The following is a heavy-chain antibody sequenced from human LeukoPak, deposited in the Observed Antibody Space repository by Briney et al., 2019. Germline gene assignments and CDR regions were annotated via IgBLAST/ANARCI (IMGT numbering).Heavy chain of an antibody. Sequence: QSGGSLTLSCAASGFTLSSYWMSWVRQAPGKGLEWVANIKQDGSEKYYVDSVKGRFTISRDNAKNSLYLQMNSLRAEDTAVYYCARAKRGQNYDILTGAFDYWGQGTLVTVSS. V-gene: IGHV3-7*01. CDR3: ARAKRGQNYDILTGAFDY. CDR1: GFTLSSYW. J-gene: IGHJ4*02. CDR2: IKQDGSEK. D-gene: IGHD3-9*01.